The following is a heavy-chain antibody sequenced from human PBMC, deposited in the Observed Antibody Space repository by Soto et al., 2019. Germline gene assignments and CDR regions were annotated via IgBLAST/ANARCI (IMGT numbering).Heavy chain of an antibody. J-gene: IGHJ4*02. D-gene: IGHD6-19*01. Sequence: QVQLVQSGAEVKKPGASVKVSCKASGYTFIYYTMHWLRQAPGQRPEWMGWVNADNGDTRYSQKFQGRLTMTRDTSASTIYVELSSLTSEDTAVYFCARGPSSGSFDFWGQGTLVTVSS. CDR2: VNADNGDT. V-gene: IGHV1-3*01. CDR3: ARGPSSGSFDF. CDR1: GYTFIYYT.